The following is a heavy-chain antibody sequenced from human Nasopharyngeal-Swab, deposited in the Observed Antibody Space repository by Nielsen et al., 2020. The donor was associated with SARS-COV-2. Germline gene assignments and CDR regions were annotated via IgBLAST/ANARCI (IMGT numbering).Heavy chain of an antibody. CDR3: ARKDVFAYGVDAFDI. V-gene: IGHV3-23*01. J-gene: IGHJ3*02. D-gene: IGHD3-10*01. Sequence: LSLSCAASGFTFSSYAMTCARQAPGKGLEWVSVVTGSGYGTDYADSVKGRFTISRDNAKNTLYLQMNSLRAEDTAVYYCARKDVFAYGVDAFDIWGQGTMVTVSS. CDR1: GFTFSSYA. CDR2: VTGSGYGT.